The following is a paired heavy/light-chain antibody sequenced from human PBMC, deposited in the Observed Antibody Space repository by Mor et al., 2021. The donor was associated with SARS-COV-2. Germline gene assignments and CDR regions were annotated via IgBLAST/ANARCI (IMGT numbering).Light chain of an antibody. V-gene: IGKV1-5*03. CDR2: KAS. Sequence: DIQMTQSPSALSASVGDTVTITCRASQSISTWLAWYQQKPGKVPKLLIYKASIIEDGVPSRFSGSGSGTEFTLTISSLQPDDFATYYCQQYNSLSSLTFGGGTKVEIK. CDR3: QQYNSLSSLT. J-gene: IGKJ4*01. CDR1: QSISTW.
Heavy chain of an antibody. J-gene: IGHJ6*02. CDR3: ARGRSASVCDPECYGHYYYYGMDV. Sequence: QLVQSGAEVKKAGSSVRVSCRASGDPLTGSGISWVRQAPGQGLEWIGGIVPTFGTTNYAQRFQGRVTITADEFSGTVYMEFSRLRSEDTAIYFCARGRSASVCDPECYGHYYYYGMDVWGQGTTLTVSS. CDR2: IVPTFGTT. V-gene: IGHV1-69*01. CDR1: GDPLTGSG. D-gene: IGHD2-21*01.